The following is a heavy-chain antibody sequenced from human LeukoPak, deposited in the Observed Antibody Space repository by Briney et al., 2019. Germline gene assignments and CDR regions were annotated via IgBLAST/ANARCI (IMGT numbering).Heavy chain of an antibody. D-gene: IGHD2-2*01. CDR2: IYHSGST. V-gene: IGHV4-38-2*02. Sequence: PSETLSLTCTVSGYSVSSGYYWAWIRQPPGKGLEWIGSIYHSGSTFYNPSLKSRITISMDTSKNQFSLNLTSVTAADTAVFYCARRRYCSSTACSYNWPYFDCWGQGTLVTASS. CDR1: GYSVSSGYY. CDR3: ARRRYCSSTACSYNWPYFDC. J-gene: IGHJ4*02.